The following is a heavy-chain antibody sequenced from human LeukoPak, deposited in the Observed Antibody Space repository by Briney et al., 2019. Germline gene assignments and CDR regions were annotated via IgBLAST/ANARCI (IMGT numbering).Heavy chain of an antibody. CDR1: GYSFTSYW. V-gene: IGHV5-51*01. D-gene: IGHD1-26*01. J-gene: IGHJ3*02. CDR3: ARERLGATVDDAFDI. Sequence: GESLKISCKGSGYSFTSYWIGWVRQMPGKGLEWMGIIYPGDSDTRYSPSFQGQVTISADKSISTAYLQWSSLKASDTAMYYCARERLGATVDDAFDIWGQGTMVTVSS. CDR2: IYPGDSDT.